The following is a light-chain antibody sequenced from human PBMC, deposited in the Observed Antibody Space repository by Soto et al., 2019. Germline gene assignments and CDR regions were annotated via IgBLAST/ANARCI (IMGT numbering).Light chain of an antibody. J-gene: IGKJ4*01. V-gene: IGKV3D-20*02. CDR2: GAS. CDR3: QQRSNWFLT. CDR1: QSVSSSY. Sequence: ILLTQSPGTLSLSPGERATLSCRASQSVSSSYLAWYQQKPGQAPRLLIYGASSRATGIPDRFSGSGSGTDFTLTISSLEPEDFAVYFCQQRSNWFLTFGGGTK.